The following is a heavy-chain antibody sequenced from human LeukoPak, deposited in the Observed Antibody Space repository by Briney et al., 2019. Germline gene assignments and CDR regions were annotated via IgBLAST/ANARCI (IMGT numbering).Heavy chain of an antibody. CDR1: GYTLTELS. CDR2: FDPEDGET. CDR3: ATTVGRYYYYYMDV. D-gene: IGHD1-26*01. V-gene: IGHV1-24*01. J-gene: IGHJ6*03. Sequence: ASVKVSCKVSGYTLTELSMHWVRRAPGKGLEWMGGFDPEDGETIYAQKFQGRVTMTEDTSTDTAYMELSSLRSEDTAVYYCATTVGRYYYYYMDVWGKGTTVTVSS.